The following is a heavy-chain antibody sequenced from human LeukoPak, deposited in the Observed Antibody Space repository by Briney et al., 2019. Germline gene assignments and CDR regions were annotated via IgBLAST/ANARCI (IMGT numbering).Heavy chain of an antibody. Sequence: ASVKASCKASGYTFTSYGISWVRQAPGPGLEWMGWLSAYNGNRNYAQTLQGSVTMTTDTSTSTAYMELRSLRSDDTAVYYCARGMVRGVILAPPYDYWGQGTLVTVSS. CDR2: LSAYNGNR. J-gene: IGHJ4*02. V-gene: IGHV1-18*01. CDR3: ARGMVRGVILAPPYDY. D-gene: IGHD3-10*01. CDR1: GYTFTSYG.